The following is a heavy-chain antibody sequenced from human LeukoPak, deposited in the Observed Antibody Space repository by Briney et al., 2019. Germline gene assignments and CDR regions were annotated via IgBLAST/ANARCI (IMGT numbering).Heavy chain of an antibody. Sequence: SETLSLTCTVSGVSISSSSYYWGWIRQPPGKGLEWIGSIYYSGSTYYNPSLKSRVTISVDTSKNQFSLKLSSVTAADTAVYYCARAPEGSGSYYNAPFDYWGQGTLVTVSS. J-gene: IGHJ4*02. V-gene: IGHV4-39*07. CDR2: IYYSGST. D-gene: IGHD3-10*01. CDR1: GVSISSSSYY. CDR3: ARAPEGSGSYYNAPFDY.